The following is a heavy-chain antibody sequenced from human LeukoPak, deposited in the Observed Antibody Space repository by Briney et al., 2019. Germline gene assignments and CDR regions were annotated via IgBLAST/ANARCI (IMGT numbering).Heavy chain of an antibody. J-gene: IGHJ4*02. CDR2: IIWNAGST. CDR1: GFTFNNYA. D-gene: IGHD4-17*01. Sequence: PGGSLRLSCAASGFTFNNYAMYCVRQTPGKGLEWVSGIIWNAGSTRYTDSVKGGYTISRDNAKNSLYLQMNSLRAEDTALYYCARDTNGDSDYWGQGTLVTVSS. CDR3: ARDTNGDSDY. V-gene: IGHV3-20*04.